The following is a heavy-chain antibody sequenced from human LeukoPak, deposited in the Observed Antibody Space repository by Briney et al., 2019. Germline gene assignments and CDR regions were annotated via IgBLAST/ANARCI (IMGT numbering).Heavy chain of an antibody. CDR3: ARRADFGVVDDY. D-gene: IGHD3-3*01. Sequence: SETLSLTCTVSGGSISSSSYYWGWIRQPPGKGLEWIGSIYYSGSTYYNPSLKSRVTISVDTSKNQFSLKLSSVTAADTAVYYCARRADFGVVDDYWGQGTLVTVSS. CDR1: GGSISSSSYY. J-gene: IGHJ4*02. CDR2: IYYSGST. V-gene: IGHV4-39*01.